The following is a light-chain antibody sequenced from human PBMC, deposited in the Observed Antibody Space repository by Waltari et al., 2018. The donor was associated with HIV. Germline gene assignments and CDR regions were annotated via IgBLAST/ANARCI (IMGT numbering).Light chain of an antibody. CDR1: SSDFGAYTL. J-gene: IGLJ3*02. CDR3: CSYEGSGVV. V-gene: IGLV2-23*02. CDR2: EVT. Sequence: QSALTQSASVSGSPGQSITIPCTGTSSDFGAYTLFSWYPQHPGEVPKLLIYEVTKPPSGVSTRFSGSKSGNTASLTISGLQAEDEADYYCCSYEGSGVVFGGGTKLTVL.